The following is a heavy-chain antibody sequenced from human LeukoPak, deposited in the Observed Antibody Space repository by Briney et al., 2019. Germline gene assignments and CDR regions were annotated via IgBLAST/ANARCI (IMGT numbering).Heavy chain of an antibody. Sequence: GGSLRLSCAASGFTFSTYAMNWVRQAPGKGLEWVSAVSSSGGTIYYADSVKGRFTISRHNSKNTLYLQMNSLRAEDTVVYYCAKPYSGWTSFDYWGQGTLVTVSS. CDR2: VSSSGGTI. CDR1: GFTFSTYA. CDR3: AKPYSGWTSFDY. J-gene: IGHJ4*02. V-gene: IGHV3-23*01. D-gene: IGHD5-12*01.